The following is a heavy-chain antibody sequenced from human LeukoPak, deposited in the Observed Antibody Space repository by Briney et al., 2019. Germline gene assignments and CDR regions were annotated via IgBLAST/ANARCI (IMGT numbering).Heavy chain of an antibody. D-gene: IGHD2-21*01. Sequence: SETLSLTCTVSGGSISSYYWGWIRQPPGKGLEWIGYIYYSGSTNYNPSLKSRVTISVDTSKNQFSLKLSSVTAADTAVYYCARLVAPSPYYYGMDVWGQGTTVTVSS. CDR1: GGSISSYY. V-gene: IGHV4-59*08. J-gene: IGHJ6*02. CDR3: ARLVAPSPYYYGMDV. CDR2: IYYSGST.